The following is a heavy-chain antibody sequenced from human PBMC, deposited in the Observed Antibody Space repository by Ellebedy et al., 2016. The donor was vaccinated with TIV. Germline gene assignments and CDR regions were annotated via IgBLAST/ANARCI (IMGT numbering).Heavy chain of an antibody. V-gene: IGHV2-5*02. Sequence: SGPTLVKPTQTLTLTCTFSGSSLSTSGVGVGWIRQPPGKALEWLALIYWDDDKRYSPSLKSRLTITKDTSKNQVVLTMTNMDPVDTATYYCARQIRRYDILTGYSLNWFDPWGQGTLVTVSS. CDR3: ARQIRRYDILTGYSLNWFDP. J-gene: IGHJ5*02. CDR2: IYWDDDK. D-gene: IGHD3-9*01. CDR1: GSSLSTSGVG.